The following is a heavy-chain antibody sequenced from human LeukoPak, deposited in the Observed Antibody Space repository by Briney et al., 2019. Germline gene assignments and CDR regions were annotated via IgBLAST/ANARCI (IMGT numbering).Heavy chain of an antibody. CDR1: GGSISSYY. CDR2: IYYSGTT. Sequence: TSETLSLTCIVSGGSISSYYWSWIRQPPGKGLEWIGYIYYSGTTNYNPSLESRVTISVDTSRNQFSLKLTSVTAADTAVYYCARLMGSTSRVFDSWGQGTLVTVSS. CDR3: ARLMGSTSRVFDS. V-gene: IGHV4-59*01. J-gene: IGHJ4*02. D-gene: IGHD2-2*01.